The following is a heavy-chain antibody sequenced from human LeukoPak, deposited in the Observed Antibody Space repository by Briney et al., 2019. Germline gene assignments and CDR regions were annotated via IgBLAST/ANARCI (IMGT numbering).Heavy chain of an antibody. D-gene: IGHD2-21*02. Sequence: GASVKVSCKASGYTFSSYYMHWVRQAPGQGFEWMGIMHPSGGYTSYAPKFQGRVTMTRDMSTSTVYLDLSSLRSEDTAVYYCARDIAVVTASGPDAFDIWGQGTMVTVSS. CDR3: ARDIAVVTASGPDAFDI. CDR1: GYTFSSYY. V-gene: IGHV1-46*01. CDR2: MHPSGGYT. J-gene: IGHJ3*02.